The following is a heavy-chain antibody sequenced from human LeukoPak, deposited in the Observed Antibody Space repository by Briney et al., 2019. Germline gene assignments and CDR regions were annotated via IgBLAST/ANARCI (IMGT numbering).Heavy chain of an antibody. D-gene: IGHD4-23*01. J-gene: IGHJ4*02. CDR1: GDSISTYY. Sequence: SETLSLTCTVSGDSISTYYWSWIRQPPGKGLEWIGYIDYSGSTAYNPSLNGRVAVSLDASKNQFSLKLRSVTAADTAGYYCARLNGGNWGPGILVSVSS. V-gene: IGHV4-59*08. CDR2: IDYSGST. CDR3: ARLNGGN.